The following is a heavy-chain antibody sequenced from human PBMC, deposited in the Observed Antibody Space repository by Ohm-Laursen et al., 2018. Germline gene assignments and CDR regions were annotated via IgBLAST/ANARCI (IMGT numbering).Heavy chain of an antibody. V-gene: IGHV3-21*04. D-gene: IGHD6-13*01. CDR1: GFTFSSYS. CDR3: AREFRAELGSSWSFDY. Sequence: SLRLSCSAFGFTFSSYSMNWVRQAPGKGLEWVSSISSSSSYIYYADSVKGRFTISRDNAKNSLYLQMNSLRAEDTAVYYCAREFRAELGSSWSFDYWGQGTLVTVSS. J-gene: IGHJ4*02. CDR2: ISSSSSYI.